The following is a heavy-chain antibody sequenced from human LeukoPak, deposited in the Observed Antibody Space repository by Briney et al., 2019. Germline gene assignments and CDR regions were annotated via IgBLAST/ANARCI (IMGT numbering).Heavy chain of an antibody. CDR1: GFTFSSYW. V-gene: IGHV3-74*01. CDR2: IKYDGSST. CDR3: TRRGAASDAFDI. J-gene: IGHJ3*02. Sequence: GGSLGLSCAASGFTFSSYWMHWVRQAPGKGLVWVSRIKYDGSSTNYADSVKGRFTISRDNAKNTLYLQMNSLRAEDTAVYYCTRRGAASDAFDIWGQGTMVTVSS. D-gene: IGHD3-16*01.